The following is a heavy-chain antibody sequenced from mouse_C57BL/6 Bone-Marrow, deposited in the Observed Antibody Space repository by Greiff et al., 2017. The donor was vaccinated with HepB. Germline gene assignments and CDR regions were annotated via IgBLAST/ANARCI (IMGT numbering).Heavy chain of an antibody. CDR3: ARHHWDY. CDR1: GFTFSSYG. D-gene: IGHD4-1*01. CDR2: ISSGGSYT. V-gene: IGHV5-6*01. Sequence: EVKLVESGGDLVKPGGSLKLSCAASGFTFSSYGMSWVRQTPDKRLEWVATISSGGSYTYYPDSVKGRFTISRDNAKNTLYLQMSSLKSEDTAMYYCARHHWDYWGQGTTLTVSS. J-gene: IGHJ2*01.